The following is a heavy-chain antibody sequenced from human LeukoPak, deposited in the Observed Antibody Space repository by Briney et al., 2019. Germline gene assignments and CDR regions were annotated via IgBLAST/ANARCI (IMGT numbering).Heavy chain of an antibody. CDR3: AREVGATNNAFDI. J-gene: IGHJ3*02. CDR2: INPSGGST. Sequence: GASVKVSCKASGYTFTGYYMHWVRQAPGQGLEWMGIINPSGGSTSYAQKFQGRVTMTRDMSTSTVYMELSSLRSEDTAVYYCAREVGATNNAFDIWGQGTMVTVSS. D-gene: IGHD1-26*01. CDR1: GYTFTGYY. V-gene: IGHV1-46*01.